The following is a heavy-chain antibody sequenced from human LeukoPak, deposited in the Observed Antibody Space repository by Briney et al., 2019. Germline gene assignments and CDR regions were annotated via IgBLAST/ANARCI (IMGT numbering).Heavy chain of an antibody. Sequence: PGGSLRLSCAASGFTLSSYAMSWVRQAPGKGLEWVSAISLSGGTTYYADSVKGRFTISRDNSKNTLYLQMNSLRAEDTAVYYCARCVDYWYFDLWGRGTLVTVSS. CDR1: GFTLSSYA. CDR2: ISLSGGTT. CDR3: ARCVDYWYFDL. D-gene: IGHD2-8*01. V-gene: IGHV3-23*01. J-gene: IGHJ2*01.